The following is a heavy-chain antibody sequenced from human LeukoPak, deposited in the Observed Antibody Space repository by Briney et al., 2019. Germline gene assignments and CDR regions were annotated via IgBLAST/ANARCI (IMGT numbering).Heavy chain of an antibody. CDR2: TSSSGSTI. CDR3: ARDLRIAAAGNWFDP. J-gene: IGHJ5*02. CDR1: GFTFSDYY. V-gene: IGHV3-11*01. Sequence: GGSLRLSCAASGFTFSDYYMSWIRQAPGKGLEWVSYTSSSGSTIYYADSVKGRFTISRDNAKNSLYLQMNSLRAEDTAVYYCARDLRIAAAGNWFDPWGQGTLVTVSS. D-gene: IGHD6-13*01.